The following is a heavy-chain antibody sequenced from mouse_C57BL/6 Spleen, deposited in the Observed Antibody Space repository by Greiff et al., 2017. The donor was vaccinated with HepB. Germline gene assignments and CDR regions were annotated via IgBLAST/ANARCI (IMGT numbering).Heavy chain of an antibody. CDR2: IWRGGST. CDR3: AKIIYYYGSSPSWYFDV. J-gene: IGHJ1*03. Sequence: VQLQQSGPGLVQPSQSLSITCTVSGFSLTSYGVHWVRQSPGKGLEWLGVIWRGGSTDYNAAFMSRLSITKDNSKSQVFFKMNSLQADDTAIYYCAKIIYYYGSSPSWYFDVWGTGTTVTVSS. CDR1: GFSLTSYG. V-gene: IGHV2-5*01. D-gene: IGHD1-1*01.